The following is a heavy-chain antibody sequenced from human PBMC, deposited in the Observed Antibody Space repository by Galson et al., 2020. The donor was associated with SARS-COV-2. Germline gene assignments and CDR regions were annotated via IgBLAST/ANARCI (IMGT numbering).Heavy chain of an antibody. J-gene: IGHJ4*02. CDR1: GFTVSTKY. CDR3: AVLPGFSTPLGY. CDR2: TYSGGTT. Sequence: GGSLRLPCAASGFTVSTKYISWVRHAPGKGLEWVSITYSGGTTYYADSVKGRFTVSRDNSQNTLYLQMNSLRADDTAVYYCAVLPGFSTPLGYWGQGTLVAVSS. D-gene: IGHD2-15*01. V-gene: IGHV3-66*01.